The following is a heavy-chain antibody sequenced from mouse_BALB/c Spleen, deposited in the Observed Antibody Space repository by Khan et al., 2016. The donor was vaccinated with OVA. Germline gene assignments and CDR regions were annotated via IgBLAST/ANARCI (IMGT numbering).Heavy chain of an antibody. CDR2: INPHIGET. D-gene: IGHD1-1*01. CDR3: ARKNGSDFDY. V-gene: IGHV1-20*02. Sequence: EVQLQQSGPELVKPGASVKISCKASGYSFTGYFMNWVMQSHGKSLEWIGRINPHIGETLYNQKFKGKATLTVDESSRTAHMELRSLASEDSAVYYCARKNGSDFDYWGQDTTLTVSS. J-gene: IGHJ2*01. CDR1: GYSFTGYF.